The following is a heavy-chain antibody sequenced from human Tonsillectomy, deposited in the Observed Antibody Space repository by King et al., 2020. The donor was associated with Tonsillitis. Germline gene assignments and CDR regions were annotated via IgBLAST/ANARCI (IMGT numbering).Heavy chain of an antibody. CDR1: GFTFSSYS. V-gene: IGHV3-21*01. CDR2: ISSSSSYI. CDR3: ARGGDPGGWYLDD. Sequence: VQLVESGGGLVKPGGSLRLSCATSGFTFSSYSMNWVRQAPGKGLEWVSSISSSSSYIFYADSVKGRFTISRDNAKNSLYLQMNSLRAEDTAVYYCARGGDPGGWYLDDWGQGTLVTVSS. D-gene: IGHD6-19*01. J-gene: IGHJ4*02.